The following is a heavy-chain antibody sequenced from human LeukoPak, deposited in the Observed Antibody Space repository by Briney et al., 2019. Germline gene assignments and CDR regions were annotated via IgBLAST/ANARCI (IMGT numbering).Heavy chain of an antibody. V-gene: IGHV3-23*01. J-gene: IGHJ4*02. D-gene: IGHD1-26*01. CDR2: ISGSGGST. CDR3: AKARWTVGPPFVN. Sequence: PGGSLRLSCAASGFSLSSYAMSWSRQAPGKGLEWVSSISGSGGSTYYADSVKGRFTVSRDNSKNTLYLQMNSLRAEDTAVYYCAKARWTVGPPFVNSGQRTLVTVSS. CDR1: GFSLSSYA.